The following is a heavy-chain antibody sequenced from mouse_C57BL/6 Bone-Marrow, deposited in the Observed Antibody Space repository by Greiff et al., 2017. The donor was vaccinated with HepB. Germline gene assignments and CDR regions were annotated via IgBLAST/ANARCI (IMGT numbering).Heavy chain of an antibody. D-gene: IGHD1-1*01. CDR2: INPSSGYT. V-gene: IGHV1-7*01. J-gene: IGHJ4*01. CDR1: GYTFTSYW. Sequence: VQLQQSGAELAKPGASVKLSCKASGYTFTSYWMHWVKQRPGQGLEWIGYINPSSGYTKYNQKFKDKATLTADNSSSTAYMQLSSLTYDDSAVYYCASTTERDYYAMDYWGQGTSVTVSS. CDR3: ASTTERDYYAMDY.